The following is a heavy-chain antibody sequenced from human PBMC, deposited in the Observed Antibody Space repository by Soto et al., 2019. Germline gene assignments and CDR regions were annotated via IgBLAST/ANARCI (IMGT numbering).Heavy chain of an antibody. CDR1: GYTFTSYG. J-gene: IGHJ5*02. D-gene: IGHD6-13*01. Sequence: ASVKVSCKASGYTFTSYGIHWVRQAPGQRLEWMGWINAADGDTKYSPKFQGRVTITRDTSASTAYMELSSLRSEDTAVYYCVRRHVSATGIDWFDPWGQGTLVTVSS. CDR2: INAADGDT. CDR3: VRRHVSATGIDWFDP. V-gene: IGHV1-3*01.